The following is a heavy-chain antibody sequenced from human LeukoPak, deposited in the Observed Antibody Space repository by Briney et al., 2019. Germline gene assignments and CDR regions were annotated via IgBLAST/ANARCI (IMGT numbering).Heavy chain of an antibody. CDR2: LYSGSST. Sequence: PGGSLRLSCAASGFTLSTNYMNWVRQAPGKGLEWVSLLYSGSSTYYADSVEGRFIVSRDSSKNTLSLQMNDLRAGDTAVYYCARVGDHFHWYLDLWGRGTLVTVSS. CDR1: GFTLSTNY. J-gene: IGHJ2*01. V-gene: IGHV3-53*01. CDR3: ARVGDHFHWYLDL. D-gene: IGHD3-3*02.